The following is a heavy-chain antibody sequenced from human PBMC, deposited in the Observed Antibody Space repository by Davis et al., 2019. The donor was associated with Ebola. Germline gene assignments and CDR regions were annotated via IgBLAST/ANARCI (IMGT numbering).Heavy chain of an antibody. D-gene: IGHD1-26*01. CDR1: GFTFSSYS. J-gene: IGHJ3*02. CDR3: AREASGSALAAFDI. CDR2: ISSSGSTI. V-gene: IGHV3-48*04. Sequence: GESLKISCAASGFTFSSYSMNWVRQAPGKGLEWVSYISSSGSTIYYADSVKGRFTISRDNAKNSLYLQMNSLRAEDTAVYYCAREASGSALAAFDIWGQGTMVTVSS.